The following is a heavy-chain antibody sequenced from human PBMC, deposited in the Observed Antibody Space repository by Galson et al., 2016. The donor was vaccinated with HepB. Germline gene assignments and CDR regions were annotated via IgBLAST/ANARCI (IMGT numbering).Heavy chain of an antibody. J-gene: IGHJ6*02. CDR2: IEEDVSEQ. V-gene: IGHV3-7*01. D-gene: IGHD6-13*01. CDR1: GLSFSNFW. CDR3: ARLWSSAPGSVYDYYGMDV. Sequence: SLRLSCAASGLSFSNFWMSWVRQAPGKGLEWVANIEEDVSEQNYVDSVKGRFTISRDNAKHSLDLQMNSLSPEDTAVYYCARLWSSAPGSVYDYYGMDVWGQGTTVTVSS.